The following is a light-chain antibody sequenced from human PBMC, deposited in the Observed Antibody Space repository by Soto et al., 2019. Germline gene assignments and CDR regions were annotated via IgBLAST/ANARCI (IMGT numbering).Light chain of an antibody. J-gene: IGLJ3*02. V-gene: IGLV2-11*01. CDR3: CLTPGSLTWL. Sequence: QSVLTQPRSVSGSPGQSVTISCTATGSDVGDSSHVSWYQLHPGKAPKLMIYEVNNRPSGVPDRFSGSKSGSTASLTISGLPAEDEDEYYCCLTPGSLTWLFGGGTKLTVL. CDR1: GSDVGDSSH. CDR2: EVN.